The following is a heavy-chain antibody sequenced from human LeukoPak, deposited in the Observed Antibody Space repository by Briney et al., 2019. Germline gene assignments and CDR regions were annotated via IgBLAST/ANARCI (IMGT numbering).Heavy chain of an antibody. CDR3: AKDLERGYKYGYRRGPPDY. CDR1: GFTFSTYG. V-gene: IGHV3-30*02. D-gene: IGHD5-18*01. Sequence: GGSLRLSCATSGFTFSTYGMHWVRQAPGKGLEWVTFADSVKGRFTISRDNSKNTLYLQMNSLRAEDTAVYYCAKDLERGYKYGYRRGPPDYWGQGTLVTVSS. J-gene: IGHJ4*02.